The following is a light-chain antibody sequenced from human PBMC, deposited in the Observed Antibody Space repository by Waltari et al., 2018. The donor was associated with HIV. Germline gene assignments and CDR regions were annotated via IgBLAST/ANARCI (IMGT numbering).Light chain of an antibody. Sequence: DIVMTQSPDSLPVSLGERATINCKSSQGRWHTSMSRHYLAWYQQRPGQPPKLLIAGASTRESGVPYRFSGSGSGTDFTLAISSLQPEDVAVYYCQQYYDTPYTFGQGTKLEI. CDR2: GAS. CDR1: QGRWHTSMSRHY. J-gene: IGKJ2*01. V-gene: IGKV4-1*01. CDR3: QQYYDTPYT.